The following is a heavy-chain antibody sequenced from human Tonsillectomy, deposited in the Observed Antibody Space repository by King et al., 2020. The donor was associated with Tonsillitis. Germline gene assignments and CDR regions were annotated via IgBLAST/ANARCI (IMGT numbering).Heavy chain of an antibody. J-gene: IGHJ4*02. Sequence: VQLVESGGGLVQPGGSLRLSCAASGFTFSSYAMSWVRQAPGKGLEWVSAISGSGGSTYNADPVKGRFTISRDNSQKTLYLQMNTLRAEDTGVYYCAKGGSGSSWYGLDYWGQGTLVTVSS. CDR3: AKGGSGSSWYGLDY. V-gene: IGHV3-23*04. CDR2: ISGSGGST. CDR1: GFTFSSYA. D-gene: IGHD6-13*01.